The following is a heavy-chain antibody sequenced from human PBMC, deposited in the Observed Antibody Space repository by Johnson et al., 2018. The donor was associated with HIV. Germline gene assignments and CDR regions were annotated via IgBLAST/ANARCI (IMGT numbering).Heavy chain of an antibody. D-gene: IGHD1-26*01. CDR1: GFTFSNYG. CDR3: ARGFHSGSYYRGRAFDI. CDR2: ISYDGSNK. J-gene: IGHJ3*02. Sequence: QVQLVESWGGVVQPGRSLRLSCAASGFTFSNYGIHWVRQAPGKGLEWVAVISYDGSNKYYADSVKGRFTISRDNSKNTLDLQMNSLRAEDTAVYYCARGFHSGSYYRGRAFDIWGQGTMVTVSS. V-gene: IGHV3-30*03.